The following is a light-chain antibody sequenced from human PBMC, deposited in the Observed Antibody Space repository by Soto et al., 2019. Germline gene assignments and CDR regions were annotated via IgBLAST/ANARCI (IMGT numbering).Light chain of an antibody. V-gene: IGLV1-44*01. Sequence: QLVLTQPPSASGTPGQRVTISCSGSSSNIGSNTVHWYQQLPGTAPKLLIYSNNQRPSGVPDRFSGSKSGTSASLAISGLQSEDEADYYCATWDDSLNGVIFGGGTKLTVL. CDR2: SNN. J-gene: IGLJ2*01. CDR1: SSNIGSNT. CDR3: ATWDDSLNGVI.